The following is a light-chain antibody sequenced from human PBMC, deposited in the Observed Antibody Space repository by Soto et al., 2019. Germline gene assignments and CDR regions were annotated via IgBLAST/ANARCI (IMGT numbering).Light chain of an antibody. Sequence: EIVLTQSPATLSLSPGERATLSCRASQSLFSYLAWFQQKPGQAPRLLIYDASNRATGIPGRFSGRGPGTGFTPTTSSLEPEDFAVDEGQQRRYLPWTFGTGTKVDIK. J-gene: IGKJ3*01. V-gene: IGKV3D-11*02. CDR3: QQRRYLPWT. CDR1: QSLFSY. CDR2: DAS.